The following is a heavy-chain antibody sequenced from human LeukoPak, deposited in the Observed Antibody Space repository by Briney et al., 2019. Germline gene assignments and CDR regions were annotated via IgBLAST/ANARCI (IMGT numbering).Heavy chain of an antibody. CDR3: TRASGYSSSYTTNWFDP. J-gene: IGHJ5*02. CDR2: IRSKANSYAT. CDR1: GFTFSGSA. V-gene: IGHV3-73*01. Sequence: GGSLRLSCAASGFTFSGSAMPWVRQASGKGLEWVGRIRSKANSYATAYAASVKGRFTISRDDSKNTAYLQMNSLKTEDTAVYYCTRASGYSSSYTTNWFDPWGQGTLVTVSS. D-gene: IGHD6-13*01.